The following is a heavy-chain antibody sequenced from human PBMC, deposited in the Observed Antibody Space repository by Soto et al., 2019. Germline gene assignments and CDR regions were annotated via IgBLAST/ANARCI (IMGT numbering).Heavy chain of an antibody. CDR3: ARSAAAAGTLDYSYYGMDV. J-gene: IGHJ6*02. CDR1: GYSFTSYW. Sequence: GESLKISCKGSGYSFTSYWIGWVRQMPGKGLEWMGIIYPGDSDTRYSPSFQGQVTISADKSISTAYLQWSSLKASDTAMYYCARSAAAAGTLDYSYYGMDVWGQGTMVTVSS. V-gene: IGHV5-51*01. D-gene: IGHD6-13*01. CDR2: IYPGDSDT.